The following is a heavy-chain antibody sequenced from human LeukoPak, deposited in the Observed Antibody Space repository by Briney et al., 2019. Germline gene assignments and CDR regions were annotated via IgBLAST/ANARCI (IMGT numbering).Heavy chain of an antibody. D-gene: IGHD5-18*01. CDR3: ARGGYSWNDI. Sequence: SETLSLTSTVYSGSISSYYWSWIRQPAGKGLEWIGRIYTSGSTNYNPSLKSRVTMSVDTSKNQFSLKLSSVTAGDTAVYYCARGGYSWNDIWGQGTMVTVSS. CDR1: SGSISSYY. V-gene: IGHV4-4*07. CDR2: IYTSGST. J-gene: IGHJ3*02.